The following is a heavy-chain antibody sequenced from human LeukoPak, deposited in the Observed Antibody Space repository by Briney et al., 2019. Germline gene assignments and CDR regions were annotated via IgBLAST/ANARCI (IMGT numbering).Heavy chain of an antibody. CDR3: ARERWFDI. Sequence: MASETLSLTCTVSGGSITYYYWSWIRQPPGKGLEWIGYIYDSGSTNYNPSLKSRVTISVDTSMNQFSLKLSSVTAADTAVYYCARERWFDIWGQGTMVTVSS. D-gene: IGHD4-23*01. CDR2: IYDSGST. V-gene: IGHV4-59*01. J-gene: IGHJ3*02. CDR1: GGSITYYY.